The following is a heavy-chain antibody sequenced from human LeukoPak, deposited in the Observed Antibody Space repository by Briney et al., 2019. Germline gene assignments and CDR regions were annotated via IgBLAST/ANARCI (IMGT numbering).Heavy chain of an antibody. V-gene: IGHV3-30*18. CDR3: AKDGYSSGWYVGEFDY. J-gene: IGHJ4*02. CDR2: ISYDGSNK. D-gene: IGHD6-19*01. Sequence: GRSLRLSCAASGFTFSSYGMHWVRQAPGKGLEWVAVISYDGSNKYYADSVKGRFTISRDNSKNTLYLQMNSLRAEDTAVYYCAKDGYSSGWYVGEFDYWGQGTLVTVSS. CDR1: GFTFSSYG.